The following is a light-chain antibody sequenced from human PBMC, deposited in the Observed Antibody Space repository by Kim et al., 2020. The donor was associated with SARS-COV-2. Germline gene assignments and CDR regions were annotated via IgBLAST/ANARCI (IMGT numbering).Light chain of an antibody. CDR3: KLFGMSDMVT. V-gene: IGKV3-20*01. Sequence: EIVLTQSPGTLSLSPGERATLSCRASQNVNSKFVAWYQQRPGQAPKLLIYGASSRATGIPDRFSGSGSGTDFTLTISRPEPEDFAVFCCKLFGMSDMVTFGRGTKV. CDR2: GAS. J-gene: IGKJ4*01. CDR1: QNVNSKF.